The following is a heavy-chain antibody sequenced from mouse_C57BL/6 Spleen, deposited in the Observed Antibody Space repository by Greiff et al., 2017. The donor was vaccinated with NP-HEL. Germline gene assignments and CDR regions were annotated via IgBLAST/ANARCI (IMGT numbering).Heavy chain of an antibody. CDR3: AFITTVVPFYAMDY. V-gene: IGHV1-50*01. Sequence: QVQLQQPGAELVKPGASVKLSCKASGYTFTSYWMQWVKQRPGQGLEWIGEIDPSDSYTNYNQKFKGKATLTVDTSSSTAYMQLSSLTSEDSAVYYCAFITTVVPFYAMDYWGQGTSVTVSS. CDR1: GYTFTSYW. J-gene: IGHJ4*01. D-gene: IGHD1-1*01. CDR2: IDPSDSYT.